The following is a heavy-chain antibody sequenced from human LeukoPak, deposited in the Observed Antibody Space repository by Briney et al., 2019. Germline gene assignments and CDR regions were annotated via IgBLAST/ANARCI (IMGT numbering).Heavy chain of an antibody. J-gene: IGHJ5*02. CDR1: GDNVSSNTAA. V-gene: IGHV6-1*01. CDR2: TYYRSKWYN. Sequence: SQTLSLTCAISGDNVSSNTAAWNWIRQSPSRGLEWLVRTYYRSKWYNDYAVSVKSRITINPDTSKNQFYLQLNSVTPEDTTVYYCARRRYCSSTNCYTHWFDPWGQGTLVTVSS. CDR3: ARRRYCSSTNCYTHWFDP. D-gene: IGHD2-2*02.